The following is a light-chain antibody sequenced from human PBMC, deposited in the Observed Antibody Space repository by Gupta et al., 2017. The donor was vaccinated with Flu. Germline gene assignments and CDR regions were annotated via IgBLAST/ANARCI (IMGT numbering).Light chain of an antibody. V-gene: IGLV2-23*01. J-gene: IGLJ3*02. CDR3: CSYAGSSTLV. CDR2: ETT. CDR1: SSDVGCYNL. Sequence: ALTQPASVSGSLGQSITISCTGTSSDVGCYNLVSWYQHHPGKAPKLMIYETTKRPAGVAIRFSASKSGYTASLTISGLQAEDEADYYCCSYAGSSTLVFGGGTMLTVL.